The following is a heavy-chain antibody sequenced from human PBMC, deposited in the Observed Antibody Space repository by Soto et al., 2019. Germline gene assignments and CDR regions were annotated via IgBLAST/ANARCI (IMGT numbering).Heavy chain of an antibody. D-gene: IGHD3-9*01. V-gene: IGHV4-39*01. CDR2: IHYRGDT. CDR3: ARLPTGYPNWCVP. Sequence: QVQLQGSGPGLVRPSETLSLTCTVSGASISTNHHNWAWVRQPPGKGLEWMGNIHYRGDTYFNPFLGSRLSMSVDTSKNQFSLKLTSVTAADTAVYYCARLPTGYPNWCVPGGPGTLVTVSS. J-gene: IGHJ5*02. CDR1: GASISTNHHN.